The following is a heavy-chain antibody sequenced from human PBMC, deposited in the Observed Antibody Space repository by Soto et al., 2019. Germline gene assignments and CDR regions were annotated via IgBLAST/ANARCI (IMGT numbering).Heavy chain of an antibody. V-gene: IGHV1-18*01. Sequence: QVPLVQSGAEVKEPGASVKLSCQASGYTFMNYAISWVRQAPGQGLAWMGWISPSTGNTDQAQNFQGRVTMTLDTSTNTANMELRTLRSDDSAVYYCARCYCSVGSCYTCWHFDLWGRGTLVTVSS. J-gene: IGHJ2*01. CDR3: ARCYCSVGSCYTCWHFDL. D-gene: IGHD2-15*01. CDR1: GYTFMNYA. CDR2: ISPSTGNT.